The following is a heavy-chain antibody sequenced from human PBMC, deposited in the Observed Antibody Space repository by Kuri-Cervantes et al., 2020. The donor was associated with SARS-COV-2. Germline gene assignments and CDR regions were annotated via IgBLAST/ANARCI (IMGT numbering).Heavy chain of an antibody. V-gene: IGHV4-39*07. CDR3: ARDSRSSYQVLLDHYYYSYMDV. CDR1: GGSISSSSYY. Sequence: SETLSLTCTVSGGSISSSSYYWGWIRQPPGKGLEWIGSIYHSGSTYYNPSLKSRVTISVDTSKSQFSLRLTSVTAADTAVYYCARDSRSSYQVLLDHYYYSYMDVWDKGATVTVSS. D-gene: IGHD3-3*01. J-gene: IGHJ6*03. CDR2: IYHSGST.